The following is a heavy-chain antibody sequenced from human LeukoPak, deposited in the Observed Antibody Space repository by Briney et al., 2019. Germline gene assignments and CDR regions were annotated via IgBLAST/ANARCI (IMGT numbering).Heavy chain of an antibody. V-gene: IGHV4-39*07. CDR3: VLADPFVVVPAARDY. D-gene: IGHD2-2*01. CDR2: IYYSGSA. J-gene: IGHJ4*02. Sequence: SQTLSLTCTVSGGSISSGSYYWGWIRQPPGKGLEWIGSIYYSGSAYYNPSLKSRVTISVDTSKNQFSLKLSSVTAADTAVYYCVLADPFVVVPAARDYWGQGTLVTVSS. CDR1: GGSISSGSYY.